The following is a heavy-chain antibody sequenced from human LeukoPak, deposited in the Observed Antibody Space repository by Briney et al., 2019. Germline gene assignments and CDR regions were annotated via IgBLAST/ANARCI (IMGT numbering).Heavy chain of an antibody. Sequence: GSLRLSCAASGFTFSGYSMDWVRQAPGKGLEWVSSISSSSSYIYYADSVKGRFTISRDNAKNTLYLQMNSLRAEDTAVYYCAKEDDIPEYYFDYWGQGTLVTVSS. CDR3: AKEDDIPEYYFDY. CDR1: GFTFSGYS. D-gene: IGHD3-9*01. CDR2: ISSSSSYI. J-gene: IGHJ4*02. V-gene: IGHV3-21*04.